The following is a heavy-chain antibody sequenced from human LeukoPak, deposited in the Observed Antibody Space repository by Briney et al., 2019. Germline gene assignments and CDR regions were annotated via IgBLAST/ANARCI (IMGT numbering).Heavy chain of an antibody. J-gene: IGHJ4*02. Sequence: PSGTLSLTCAVSGGSISSSNWWSWVRQPPGKGLEWIGEIYHSGSTNYNPSLKSRVTISVDKSKNQFSLKLSSVTAADTAVHYCAKLRGFWSGSYYFDYWGQGTLVTVSS. CDR1: GGSISSSNW. CDR2: IYHSGST. V-gene: IGHV4-4*02. D-gene: IGHD3-3*01. CDR3: AKLRGFWSGSYYFDY.